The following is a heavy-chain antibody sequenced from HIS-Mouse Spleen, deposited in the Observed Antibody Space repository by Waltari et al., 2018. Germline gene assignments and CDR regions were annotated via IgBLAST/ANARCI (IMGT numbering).Heavy chain of an antibody. V-gene: IGHV5-51*01. CDR1: GYSFTSYW. CDR3: ARHRSVVVVAATGGGFDS. Sequence: EVQLVQSGAEVKKPGESLKISCKGSGYSFTSYWIGWVPQMHGKGLERMGIIYPGDSDTRYSPSFQGQVTISADKSISTAYLQWSSLKASDTAMYYCARHRSVVVVAATGGGFDSWGQGTLVTVSS. CDR2: IYPGDSDT. D-gene: IGHD2-15*01. J-gene: IGHJ4*02.